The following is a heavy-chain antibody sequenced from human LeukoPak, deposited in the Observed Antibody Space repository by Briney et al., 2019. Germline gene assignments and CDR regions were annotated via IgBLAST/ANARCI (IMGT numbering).Heavy chain of an antibody. D-gene: IGHD6-19*01. CDR3: ARDIAVYGGDYYYGMDV. CDR2: IIPIFGTA. V-gene: IGHV1-69*06. J-gene: IGHJ6*02. CDR1: GGTFSSYA. Sequence: ASVKVSCKASGGTFSSYAISWVRQAPGQGLEWMGGIIPIFGTANYAQKFQGRVTITADKSTSTAYMELSSLRSEDTAVYYCARDIAVYGGDYYYGMDVWGQGTTVTVSS.